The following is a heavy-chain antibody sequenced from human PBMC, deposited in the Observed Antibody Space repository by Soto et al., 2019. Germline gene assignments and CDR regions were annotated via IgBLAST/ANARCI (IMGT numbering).Heavy chain of an antibody. D-gene: IGHD6-13*01. Sequence: EVQLVESGGDLVQPGGSLRLSCAASGFIFSDYTMTWVRQAPGRGLEFVSHISSSGDAIFYAESVKGRFTVSRDNAKNSLYLQMNSLRDADTAVYFCARDPGGSTWFVGVYYFFGRDVWGQGPGVPSP. CDR1: GFIFSDYT. V-gene: IGHV3-48*02. CDR2: ISSSGDAI. CDR3: ARDPGGSTWFVGVYYFFGRDV. J-gene: IGHJ6*02.